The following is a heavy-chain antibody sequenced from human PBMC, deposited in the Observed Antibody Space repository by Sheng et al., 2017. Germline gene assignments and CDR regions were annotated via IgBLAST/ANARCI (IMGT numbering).Heavy chain of an antibody. D-gene: IGHD3-3*01. CDR3: ARGGWDGVVIVGLDH. CDR1: GFTFSNYA. J-gene: IGHJ4*02. Sequence: QVQLVESGGGVVQPGRSLRLSCSASGFTFSNYAMHWVRQAPGKGLECVAVISYDGSDKYYPDSVKGRFTISRDNSENTLYLQMNSLRAEDTAVYYCARGGWDGVVIVGLDHWGQGTLVTVSS. V-gene: IGHV3-30*04. CDR2: ISYDGSDK.